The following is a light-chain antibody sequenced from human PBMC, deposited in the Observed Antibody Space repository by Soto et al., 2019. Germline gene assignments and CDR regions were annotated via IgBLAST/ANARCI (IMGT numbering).Light chain of an antibody. CDR3: SSYTSSSTPVV. J-gene: IGLJ2*01. V-gene: IGLV2-14*01. CDR1: SSDVGGYTY. CDR2: DVS. Sequence: QYALTQPASVSGSPGQSITISCTGTSSDVGGYTYVSWYQQHPGKAPKLMIYDVSNRPSGVSNRFSGSKSGNTASLTISGLQGEDEADYYCSSYTSSSTPVVFGGGTKLTVL.